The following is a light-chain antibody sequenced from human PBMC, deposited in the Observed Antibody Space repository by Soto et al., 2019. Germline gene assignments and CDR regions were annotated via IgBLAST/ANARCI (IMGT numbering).Light chain of an antibody. CDR1: SSDVGGYNY. J-gene: IGLJ1*01. Sequence: QSALTQPPSGSGSPGQSVTISCTGTSSDVGGYNYVSWYQQHPGKAPKLMISEVSKRPSGVPDRFSGSKSGNTASLTVSGLQAEDEADYYCSSYAGSNNLGVFGTGTKLTVL. CDR3: SSYAGSNNLGV. CDR2: EVS. V-gene: IGLV2-8*01.